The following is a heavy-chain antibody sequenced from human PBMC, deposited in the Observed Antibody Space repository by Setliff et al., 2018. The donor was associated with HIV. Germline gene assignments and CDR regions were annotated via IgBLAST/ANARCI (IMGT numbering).Heavy chain of an antibody. CDR3: ARRGYMNAGGFDY. CDR2: LYNSGST. V-gene: IGHV4-59*08. D-gene: IGHD6-13*01. CDR1: GGSSNNLY. Sequence: SETLSLTCAVSGGSSNNLYWSWIRRPPGKGLEWIGYLYNSGSTKYNPSLKSRVTISIDMSKNPLSLKLPSVTAADTALYYCARRGYMNAGGFDYWGQGTLDTDSS. J-gene: IGHJ4*02.